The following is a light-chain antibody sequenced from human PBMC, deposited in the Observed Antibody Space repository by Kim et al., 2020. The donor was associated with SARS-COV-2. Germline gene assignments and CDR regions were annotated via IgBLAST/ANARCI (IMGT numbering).Light chain of an antibody. Sequence: CVRERVPLSCRETEDIKSYLIWSQEKPGKPPKALISDAVNLKTGVPYSFRGSGSGTHFTLNLISLQPEDFATYYCQQYEDPPHPLGQETKLDI. CDR1: EDIKSY. V-gene: IGKV1-33*01. CDR3: QQYEDPPHP. J-gene: IGKJ2*01. CDR2: DAV.